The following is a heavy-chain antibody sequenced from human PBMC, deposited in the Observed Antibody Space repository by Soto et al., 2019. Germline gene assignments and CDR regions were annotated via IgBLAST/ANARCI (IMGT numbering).Heavy chain of an antibody. CDR3: ARDLGAAGIYYYYGMDV. D-gene: IGHD6-13*01. CDR1: GYTFTSYG. CDR2: ISAYNGNT. V-gene: IGHV1-18*01. Sequence: GASVKVSCKASGYTFTSYGISWVRQAPGQGLEWMGWISAYNGNTNYAQKLQGRVTMTTDTSTSTAYMELRSLRSDDTAVYYCARDLGAAGIYYYYGMDVWXQGTTVTVSS. J-gene: IGHJ6*02.